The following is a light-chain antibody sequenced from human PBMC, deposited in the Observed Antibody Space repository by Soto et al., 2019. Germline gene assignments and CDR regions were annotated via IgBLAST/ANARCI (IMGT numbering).Light chain of an antibody. CDR3: CSYAGGTSVV. CDR1: SSDVGSYNL. V-gene: IGLV2-23*01. J-gene: IGLJ2*01. Sequence: QSALTQPASVSGSPGQSITISCTGTSSDVGSYNLVSWYQQHPGKAPKLMIYEDIERPSGVSKRFSGSKSGNTASLTISGLQTEDEADYYCCSYAGGTSVVFGGGIKVTVL. CDR2: EDI.